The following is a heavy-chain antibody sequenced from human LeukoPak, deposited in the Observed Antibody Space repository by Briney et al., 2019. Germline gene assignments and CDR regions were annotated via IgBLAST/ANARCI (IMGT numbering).Heavy chain of an antibody. J-gene: IGHJ4*02. Sequence: PSETLSLTCTVSGGSISSYYWSWIRQPPGKGLEWIGYIYYSGSTYYNPSLKSRVTISVDTSKNQFSLKLSSVTAADTAVYYCASLYYYDSSDYWGQGTLVTVSS. CDR2: IYYSGST. CDR3: ASLYYYDSSDY. D-gene: IGHD3-22*01. CDR1: GGSISSYY. V-gene: IGHV4-59*12.